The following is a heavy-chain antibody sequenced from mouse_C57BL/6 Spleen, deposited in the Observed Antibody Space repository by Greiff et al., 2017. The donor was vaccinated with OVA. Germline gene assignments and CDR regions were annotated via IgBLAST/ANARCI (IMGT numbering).Heavy chain of an antibody. V-gene: IGHV1-74*01. D-gene: IGHD2-4*01. J-gene: IGHJ3*01. CDR3: ATYEYGTD. CDR2: IHPSDSDT. CDR1: GYTFTSYW. Sequence: QVQLQQPGAELVKPGASVKVSCKASGYTFTSYWMHWVKQRPGPGLEWIGSIHPSDSDTNYNQKFKGKATLTVDKASSTAYMQLSSLTAEDSAVDYCATYEYGTDWGQGTLVTVSA.